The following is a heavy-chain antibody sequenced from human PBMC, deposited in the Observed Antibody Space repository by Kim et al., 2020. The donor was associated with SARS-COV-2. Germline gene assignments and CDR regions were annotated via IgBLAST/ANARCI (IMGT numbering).Heavy chain of an antibody. Sequence: PSLKSRVTISVDTSKNRFSLEVTSVTAADTAVYYCATYPGYCTHTACAFGNWGQGALVTVSS. V-gene: IGHV4-39*01. D-gene: IGHD2-8*01. CDR3: ATYPGYCTHTACAFGN. J-gene: IGHJ4*02.